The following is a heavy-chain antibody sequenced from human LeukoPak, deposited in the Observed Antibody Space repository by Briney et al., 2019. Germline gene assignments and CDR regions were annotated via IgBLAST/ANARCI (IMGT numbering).Heavy chain of an antibody. D-gene: IGHD6-19*01. V-gene: IGHV3-53*01. CDR1: GFTVGSNY. CDR2: IYSGGST. CDR3: ARAAGDGGWFLNPFDY. J-gene: IGHJ4*02. Sequence: PGGSLRLSCAASGFTVGSNYMSWVRQAPGKGLEWVSVIYSGGSTYYADSVKGRFTISRDNSKNTLYLQMNSLRAEDTAVYYCARAAGDGGWFLNPFDYWGQGTLVTVSS.